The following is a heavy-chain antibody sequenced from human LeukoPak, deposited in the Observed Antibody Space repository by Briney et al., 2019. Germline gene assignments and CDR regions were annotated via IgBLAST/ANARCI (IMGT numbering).Heavy chain of an antibody. D-gene: IGHD5-18*01. CDR2: ISSNGSNT. J-gene: IGHJ4*02. CDR1: GFTFSSYG. V-gene: IGHV3-64*02. Sequence: PGGSLRLSCAASGFTFSSYGMHWVRQAPGKGLEYVSGISSNGSNTNYADSVEGRFTISRDNSKNTLYLRMGSLRLEDMAVYYCARVSGYSYGQWGQGTLVTVSS. CDR3: ARVSGYSYGQ.